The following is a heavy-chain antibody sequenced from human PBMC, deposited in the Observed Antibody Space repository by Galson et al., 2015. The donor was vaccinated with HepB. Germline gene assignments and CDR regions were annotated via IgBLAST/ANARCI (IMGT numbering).Heavy chain of an antibody. V-gene: IGHV1-3*01. Sequence: SVKVSCKASGYTLSSYAMHWVRQAPGQRLEWMGWINAGTGNTKYSEKFQGRVTITRDTSARTTYMELNSLTSEDTAVYYCARDRRADGICYTLIDYWGQGTLVTVSS. CDR1: GYTLSSYA. CDR3: ARDRRADGICYTLIDY. CDR2: INAGTGNT. J-gene: IGHJ4*02. D-gene: IGHD2-8*01.